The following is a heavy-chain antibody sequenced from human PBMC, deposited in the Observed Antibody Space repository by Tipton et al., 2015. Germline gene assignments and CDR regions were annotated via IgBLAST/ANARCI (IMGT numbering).Heavy chain of an antibody. CDR2: IYYSGDT. V-gene: IGHV4-39*01. CDR1: GGSVSRGSYY. D-gene: IGHD6-19*01. CDR3: ASRDWLLHHFDY. J-gene: IGHJ4*02. Sequence: LRLSCTVPGGSVSRGSYYWSWIRQPPGKGLEWIGSIYYSGDTYYNPSLKSRVTISEDTSKNQFSLKLNSVTAADAAMYYCASRDWLLHHFDYWGQGTLVTVSS.